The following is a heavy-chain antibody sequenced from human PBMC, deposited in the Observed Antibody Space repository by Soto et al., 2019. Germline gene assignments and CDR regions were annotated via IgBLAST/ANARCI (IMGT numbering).Heavy chain of an antibody. CDR2: ISYSKNT. CDR1: GGSISSGGYF. CDR3: DVYKQMRHFDY. V-gene: IGHV4-39*01. J-gene: IGHJ4*02. D-gene: IGHD1-20*01. Sequence: PSETLSLTCTVSGGSISSGGYFWGWFRQPPGKGLEWIGTISYSKNTYYDPSLKSRVTISADTSKDQFSLRLSSVTSADTAMYFCDVYKQMRHFDYWGPGTLVTVSS.